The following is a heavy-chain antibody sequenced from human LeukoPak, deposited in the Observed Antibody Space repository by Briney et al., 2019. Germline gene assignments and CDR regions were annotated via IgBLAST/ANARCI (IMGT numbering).Heavy chain of an antibody. D-gene: IGHD3-22*01. CDR2: IIPMFGIA. V-gene: IGHV1-69*13. J-gene: IGHJ4*02. CDR1: GGTFSRYA. Sequence: SVKVSCKASGGTFSRYAISWVRQAPGQGLEWMGGIIPMFGIANYAQKFQGRVTITADESTSTAYMELSSLRSEDTAVYYCARSLPYDNRNPHIDHWGQGTLITVSS. CDR3: ARSLPYDNRNPHIDH.